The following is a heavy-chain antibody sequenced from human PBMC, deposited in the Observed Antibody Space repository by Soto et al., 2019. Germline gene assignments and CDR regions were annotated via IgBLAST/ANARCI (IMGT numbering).Heavy chain of an antibody. D-gene: IGHD3-10*01. J-gene: IGHJ3*01. CDR1: GGSITGYY. Sequence: QVQLQESGPGLVKPSENLSLTCTVSGGSITGYYWSWIRQPPGKGLEWIGCIYSSGSTNYNPSLRTRVTRSVDTSKNPISLKLSTVNAAAAAVYYCERGVGIWFGESKDAFDLWGQGTMVTVSS. V-gene: IGHV4-4*07. CDR3: ERGVGIWFGESKDAFDL. CDR2: IYSSGST.